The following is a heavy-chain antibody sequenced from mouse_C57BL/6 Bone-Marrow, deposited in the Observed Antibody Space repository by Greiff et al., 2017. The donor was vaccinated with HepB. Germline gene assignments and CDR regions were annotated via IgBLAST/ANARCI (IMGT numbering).Heavy chain of an antibody. V-gene: IGHV1-4*01. CDR3: ANYYGSSWFAY. J-gene: IGHJ3*01. CDR2: INPSSGYT. Sequence: QVQLKQSGAELARPGASVKMSCKASGYTFTSYTMHWVKQRPGQGLEWIGYINPSSGYTKYNQKFKDKATLTVDKSSSTAYMQLSSLTSEDSAVYYCANYYGSSWFAYWGQGTLVTVSA. CDR1: GYTFTSYT. D-gene: IGHD1-1*01.